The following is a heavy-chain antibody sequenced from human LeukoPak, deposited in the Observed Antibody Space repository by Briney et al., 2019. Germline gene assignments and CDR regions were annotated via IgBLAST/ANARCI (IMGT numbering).Heavy chain of an antibody. D-gene: IGHD5-12*01. J-gene: IGHJ4*02. CDR1: GGSISSYY. V-gene: IGHV4-59*12. CDR3: ARGSGWLRLEDY. CDR2: IYYSGST. Sequence: KPSETLSLTCTVSGGSISSYYWSWIRQPPGKGLEWIGYIYYSGSTNYNPSLKSRVTISVDTSKNQFSLKLSSVTAADTAVYYCARGSGWLRLEDYWGQGTLVTVSS.